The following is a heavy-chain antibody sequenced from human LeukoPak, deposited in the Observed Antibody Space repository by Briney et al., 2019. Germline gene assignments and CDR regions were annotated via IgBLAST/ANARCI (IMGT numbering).Heavy chain of an antibody. V-gene: IGHV4-34*01. CDR2: INHSGST. CDR1: GGSFSGYY. D-gene: IGHD2-2*01. Sequence: PSETLSLTCAVYGGSFSGYYWSWIRQPPGKGLEWIGEINHSGSTNYNPSLESRVTISVDTSKNQFSLKLSSVTAADTAVYYCARYCSSTSCYARTRSYYYYMDVWGKGTTVTVSS. J-gene: IGHJ6*03. CDR3: ARYCSSTSCYARTRSYYYYMDV.